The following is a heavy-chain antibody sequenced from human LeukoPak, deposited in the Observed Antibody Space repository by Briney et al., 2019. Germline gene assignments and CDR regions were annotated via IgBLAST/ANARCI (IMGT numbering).Heavy chain of an antibody. J-gene: IGHJ3*02. V-gene: IGHV5-51*01. Sequence: GESLQISGMSSGYSSSTYWSGGVGRLPGRGLEWLGIFFPGDSDTTYSPSFQGQVTISAEKTISTAYVQWSSLKASDTAMYYCARSGGVKGLGGFDIWGQGTMVTVSS. CDR1: GYSSSTYW. CDR2: FFPGDSDT. CDR3: ARSGGVKGLGGFDI. D-gene: IGHD3-16*01.